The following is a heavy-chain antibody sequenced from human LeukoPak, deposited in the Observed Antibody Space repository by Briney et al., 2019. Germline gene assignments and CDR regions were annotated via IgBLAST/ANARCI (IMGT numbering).Heavy chain of an antibody. J-gene: IGHJ5*02. CDR1: GLTFSSYS. V-gene: IGHV3-74*01. CDR2: INGDGSTT. D-gene: IGHD5-18*01. CDR3: ARGAYTYGYDP. Sequence: PGGSLRLSCAASGLTFSSYSMHWVRQAPGKGLMWVSRINGDGSTTTHADSVKGRFTISRDNAKSTLYLQMNSLRAEDTAVYFCARGAYTYGYDPWGQGTLVTVSS.